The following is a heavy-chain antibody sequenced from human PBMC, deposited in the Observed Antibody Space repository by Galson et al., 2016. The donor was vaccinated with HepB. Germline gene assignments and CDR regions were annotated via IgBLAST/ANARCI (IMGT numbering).Heavy chain of an antibody. Sequence: SLRLSCAASGFTFRHYGMHWVRQAPGQGLEWVAIISHDGSLTFYADSVKGRFIISRDNSKNTLYLQMTSLRPNDTAICYCAKAMAAGRTNWFDPWGQGVLVTVS. CDR2: ISHDGSLT. CDR1: GFTFRHYG. D-gene: IGHD6-13*01. V-gene: IGHV3-30*18. CDR3: AKAMAAGRTNWFDP. J-gene: IGHJ5*02.